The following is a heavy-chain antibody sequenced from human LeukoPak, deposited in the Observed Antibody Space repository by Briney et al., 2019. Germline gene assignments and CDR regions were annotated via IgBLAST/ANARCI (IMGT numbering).Heavy chain of an antibody. CDR1: GYTFTSYG. D-gene: IGHD3-3*01. J-gene: IGHJ4*02. CDR2: ISAYNGNT. Sequence: GASVKVSCKASGYTFTSYGISWVRQAPGQGLEWMGWISAYNGNTNYAQKLQGRVTMTTDTSTSTAYMKLRSLRSDDTAVYYCARDGGHYDFWSGYYPYPFDYWGQGTLVTVSS. CDR3: ARDGGHYDFWSGYYPYPFDY. V-gene: IGHV1-18*01.